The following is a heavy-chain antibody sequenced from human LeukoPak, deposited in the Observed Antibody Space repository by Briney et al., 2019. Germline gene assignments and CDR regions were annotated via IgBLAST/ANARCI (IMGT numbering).Heavy chain of an antibody. CDR1: GYTFTSYA. V-gene: IGHV1-69*05. J-gene: IGHJ6*03. D-gene: IGHD3-3*02. Sequence: ASVKVSCKASGYTFTSYAISWVRQAPGQGLEWMGGIIPIYGTPHSAQKFQGRVTITTDESTSTAFMDLSSLRSEDTAVYYCARGKLGYYYYHMDAWGKGTTVTVSS. CDR2: IIPIYGTP. CDR3: ARGKLGYYYYHMDA.